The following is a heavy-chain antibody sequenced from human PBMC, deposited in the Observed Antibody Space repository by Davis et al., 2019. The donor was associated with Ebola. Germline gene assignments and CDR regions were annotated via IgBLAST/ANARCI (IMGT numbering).Heavy chain of an antibody. V-gene: IGHV4-31*03. CDR2: IDYSGST. CDR3: AATIVGVDY. D-gene: IGHD1-26*01. J-gene: IGHJ4*02. CDR1: ASSIRSGGYY. Sequence: SDPLSPTFTVPASSIRSGGYYWRWIRQHPGRDLEWFGYIDYSGSTYYNPSLKSRVTISVDTSKNQFSLKLSSVTAADTAVYYCAATIVGVDYWGQGTLVTVSS.